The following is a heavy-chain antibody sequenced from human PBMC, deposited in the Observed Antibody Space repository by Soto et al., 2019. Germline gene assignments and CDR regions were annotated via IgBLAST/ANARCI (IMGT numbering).Heavy chain of an antibody. CDR3: AIDRTYYYDSSGYPPLIYGMDV. V-gene: IGHV3-33*01. CDR1: GFTFSSYG. D-gene: IGHD3-22*01. J-gene: IGHJ6*02. Sequence: GGSLRLSCAASGFTFSSYGMHWVRQAPGKGLEWVAVIWYDGSNKYYADSVKGRFTISRDNSKNTLYLQMNSLRAEDTAVYYCAIDRTYYYDSSGYPPLIYGMDVWGQGTTVTVSS. CDR2: IWYDGSNK.